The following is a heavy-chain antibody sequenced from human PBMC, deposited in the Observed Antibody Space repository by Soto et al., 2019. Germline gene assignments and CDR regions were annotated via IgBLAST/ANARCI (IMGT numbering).Heavy chain of an antibody. CDR3: ARGVHVDIVAKGGYGMDV. V-gene: IGHV4-34*01. D-gene: IGHD5-12*01. CDR2: INHSGST. J-gene: IGHJ6*02. Sequence: SETLSLTCAVYGGSFSGYYWSWIRQPPGKGLEWIGEINHSGSTNYNPSLKSRVTISVDTSKNQFSLKLSSVTAADTAVYYCARGVHVDIVAKGGYGMDVWGQGTTVTVSS. CDR1: GGSFSGYY.